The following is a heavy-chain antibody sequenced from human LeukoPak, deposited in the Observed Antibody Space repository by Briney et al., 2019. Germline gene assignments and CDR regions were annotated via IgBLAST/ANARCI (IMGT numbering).Heavy chain of an antibody. Sequence: SETLSLTCAVSGGSISSSNWWSWVRQPPGKGLEWIGEIYHSGSTNYNPSLRSRVTMSVDTSENQFSLKLSSVTAADTAVYYCARGFGWGPDYWGQGTLVTVSS. D-gene: IGHD3-16*01. V-gene: IGHV4-4*02. CDR3: ARGFGWGPDY. J-gene: IGHJ4*02. CDR2: IYHSGST. CDR1: GGSISSSNW.